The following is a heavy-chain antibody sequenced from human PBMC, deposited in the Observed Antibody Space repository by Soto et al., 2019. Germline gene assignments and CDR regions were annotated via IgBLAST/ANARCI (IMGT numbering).Heavy chain of an antibody. CDR1: GFTFSSYA. Sequence: GGSLRLSCAASGFTFSSYAMSGVRQAPGKGLEWVSAISGSGGSTYYADSVKGRFTISRDNSKNTLYLQMNSLRAEDTAVYYCAKDVSFWSGYTVYWGQGTLVTVSS. CDR2: ISGSGGST. CDR3: AKDVSFWSGYTVY. J-gene: IGHJ4*02. D-gene: IGHD3-3*01. V-gene: IGHV3-23*01.